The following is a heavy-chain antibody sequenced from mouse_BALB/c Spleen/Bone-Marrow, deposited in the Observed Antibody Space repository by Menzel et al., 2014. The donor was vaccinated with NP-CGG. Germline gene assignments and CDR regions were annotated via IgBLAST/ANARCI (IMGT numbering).Heavy chain of an antibody. CDR2: INPDSKTI. Sequence: EVNLQDSGGDLVQPGGSLKLSCAASGYDFSSYWMSWVRQTPGKGLEWIGEINPDSKTINYSPSLKDKFIMSRDNAKNTQYRQMNKVRSEVAALYNCARRGHYGGFAYWGQGTTVTVSA. V-gene: IGHV4-1*02. CDR1: GYDFSSYW. CDR3: ARRGHYGGFAY. D-gene: IGHD2-1*01. J-gene: IGHJ3*01.